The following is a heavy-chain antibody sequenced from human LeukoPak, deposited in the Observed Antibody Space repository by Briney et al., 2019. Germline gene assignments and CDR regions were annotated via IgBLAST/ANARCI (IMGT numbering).Heavy chain of an antibody. CDR2: ISYDGSKT. J-gene: IGHJ4*02. Sequence: PGGSLRLSRAASGFTFSSYGMHWVRQAPGKGLEWVAVISYDGSKTYYADSVKGRITISRDNSKNTLYLQMNSLRAEDTAVYYCAKDWYYYGSGTFVPSNWGQGTLVTVSS. V-gene: IGHV3-30*18. CDR3: AKDWYYYGSGTFVPSN. D-gene: IGHD3-10*01. CDR1: GFTFSSYG.